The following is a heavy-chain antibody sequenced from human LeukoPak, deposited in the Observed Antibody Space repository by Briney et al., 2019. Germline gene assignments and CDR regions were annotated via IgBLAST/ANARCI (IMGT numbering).Heavy chain of an antibody. CDR3: ARILTGYDAFDY. J-gene: IGHJ4*02. CDR1: QFTFSSSD. Sequence: PGGSLRLSCAASQFTFSSSDMSWVRQAPGKGLEWVAAISHSGGATYYADSVKGRFTISRDNAKNSLYLQMNSLRAEDTAVYYCARILTGYDAFDYWGQGTLVTVSS. D-gene: IGHD3-9*01. CDR2: ISHSGGAT. V-gene: IGHV3-23*01.